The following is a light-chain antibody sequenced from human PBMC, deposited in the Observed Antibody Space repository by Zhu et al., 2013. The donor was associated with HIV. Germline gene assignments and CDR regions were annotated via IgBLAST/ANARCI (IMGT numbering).Light chain of an antibody. CDR1: QGISNA. Sequence: IQLTQSPSSLSASVGDTIIITCRASQGISNALGWIQQKPGKAPKSLIYAASNLQPGVPSKFSGSGSGTDFTLTISSLQPEDFATYYCLQYSNYPRTFGQGTKVEIK. CDR3: LQYSNYPRT. J-gene: IGKJ1*01. V-gene: IGKV1-16*02. CDR2: AAS.